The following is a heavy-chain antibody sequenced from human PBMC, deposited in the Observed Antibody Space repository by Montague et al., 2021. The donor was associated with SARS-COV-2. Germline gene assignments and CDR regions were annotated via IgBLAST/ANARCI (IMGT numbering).Heavy chain of an antibody. D-gene: IGHD6-19*01. Sequence: SETLSLTCTVSGVSLSSSSFYWGWIRQPPGKGLDWIGSIYYSGSTYYNPSLKSRVSISIDTSKKQLSLRLSSVTAADTAVYYCASSSYSSWWYYFDYWGQGTLVAVSS. CDR1: GVSLSSSSFY. CDR2: IYYSGST. V-gene: IGHV4-39*01. CDR3: ASSSYSSWWYYFDY. J-gene: IGHJ4*02.